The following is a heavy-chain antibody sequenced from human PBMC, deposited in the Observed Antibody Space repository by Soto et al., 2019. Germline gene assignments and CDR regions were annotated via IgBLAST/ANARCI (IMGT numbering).Heavy chain of an antibody. J-gene: IGHJ3*02. CDR2: INAGNGNT. Sequence: QAQLVQSGAEVKKPGASVKVSCKASGYTITNYAIHWVRQAPGQGLEWMGWINAGNGNTKYSQNFQGRVTINRDTSARTAYLELSSLRSEDTAVYFCARSDMTVAAAFNIWGQGTKVTVSS. CDR1: GYTITNYA. V-gene: IGHV1-3*01. CDR3: ARSDMTVAAAFNI. D-gene: IGHD6-19*01.